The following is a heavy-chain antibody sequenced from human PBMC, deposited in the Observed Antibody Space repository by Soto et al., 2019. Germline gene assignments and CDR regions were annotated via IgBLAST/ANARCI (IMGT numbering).Heavy chain of an antibody. D-gene: IGHD4-4*01. V-gene: IGHV3-9*01. J-gene: IGHJ6*02. CDR1: GFTFDDYA. CDR2: ISWNSGSI. CDR3: AKGVGNYGFHYYYGMDV. Sequence: EVQLVESGGGLVQPGRSLRLSCAASGFTFDDYAMHWVRQAPGKGLEWVSGISWNSGSIGYADSVKGRFTISRDNAKNSLYLQMNSLRAEDTALYYCAKGVGNYGFHYYYGMDVWGQGTTVTVSS.